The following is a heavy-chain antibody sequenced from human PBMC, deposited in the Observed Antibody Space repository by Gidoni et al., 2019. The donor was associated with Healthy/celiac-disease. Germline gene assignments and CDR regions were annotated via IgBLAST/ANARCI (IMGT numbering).Heavy chain of an antibody. Sequence: QVQLVQSGAEVKKPGSSVKVSCKASGGTFSSYAISWVRQAPGQGLEWMGGIIPIFGTANYAQKCQGRVTITADESTSTAYMELSSLRSEDTAVYYCAREGAGDYVWGSYRYANYFDYWGQGTLVTVSS. V-gene: IGHV1-69*01. CDR3: AREGAGDYVWGSYRYANYFDY. CDR2: IIPIFGTA. J-gene: IGHJ4*02. D-gene: IGHD3-16*02. CDR1: GGTFSSYA.